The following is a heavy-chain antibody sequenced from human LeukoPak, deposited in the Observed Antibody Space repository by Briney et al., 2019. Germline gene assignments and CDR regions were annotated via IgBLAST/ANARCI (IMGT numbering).Heavy chain of an antibody. J-gene: IGHJ4*02. Sequence: PSETLSLTCTVSGGSIITTDYYWGWIRQPPGKGLEWIGTIFYSGTTFYNPSLKSRITMSVDTSKNQFSLKLSSVTAADTAVYYCAKSYYDILTGYQGRLDYWGQGTLVTVSS. CDR2: IFYSGTT. D-gene: IGHD3-9*01. CDR3: AKSYYDILTGYQGRLDY. V-gene: IGHV4-39*07. CDR1: GGSIITTDYY.